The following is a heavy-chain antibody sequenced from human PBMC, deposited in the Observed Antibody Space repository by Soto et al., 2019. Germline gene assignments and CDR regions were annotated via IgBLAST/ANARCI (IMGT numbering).Heavy chain of an antibody. CDR3: AKDGLRYAFDI. V-gene: IGHV3-30*18. Sequence: QVQLVESGGGVVQPGRSLRLSCAASGFTFSSYGMHWVRQAPGKGLEWVAVISYDGSNKYYADSVKGRFTISRDNSKNTLYLQMNSLRAEDTAVYYWAKDGLRYAFDIWGKGTMVTVSS. CDR1: GFTFSSYG. D-gene: IGHD5-12*01. J-gene: IGHJ3*02. CDR2: ISYDGSNK.